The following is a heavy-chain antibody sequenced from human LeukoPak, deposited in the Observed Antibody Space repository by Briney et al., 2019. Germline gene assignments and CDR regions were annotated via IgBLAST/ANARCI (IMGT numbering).Heavy chain of an antibody. CDR1: GFTVSTNY. J-gene: IGHJ4*02. V-gene: IGHV3-30*18. CDR2: ISYDGSNK. Sequence: GGSLRLSCAASGFTVSTNYMSWVRQAPGKGLEWVAVISYDGSNKYYGDSVKGRFTISRDNSKNTLYLQMNSLRTEDTAVYYCAKGKVSPLRYFDWLSPDYWGQGTLVTVSS. D-gene: IGHD3-9*01. CDR3: AKGKVSPLRYFDWLSPDY.